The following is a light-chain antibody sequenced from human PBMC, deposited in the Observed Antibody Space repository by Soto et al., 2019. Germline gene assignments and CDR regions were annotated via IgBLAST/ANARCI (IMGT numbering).Light chain of an antibody. Sequence: DIHMTQSPSSLSASVGYRFTITCRASQSISTYLHWYQQKPGKAPNLLIYAASTLQSGVPSRFSGSGSGTDSTLTISSLQPEDFETYFCQHGYSNPLTFGGGTKVDNK. V-gene: IGKV1-39*01. J-gene: IGKJ4*01. CDR2: AAS. CDR1: QSISTY. CDR3: QHGYSNPLT.